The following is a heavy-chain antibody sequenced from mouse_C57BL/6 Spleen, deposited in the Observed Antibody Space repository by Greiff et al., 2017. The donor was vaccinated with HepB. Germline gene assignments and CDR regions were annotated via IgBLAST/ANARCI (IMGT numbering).Heavy chain of an antibody. Sequence: DVQLQESGPGLVKPSQSLSLTCSVTGYSITSGYYWNWIRQFPGNKLEWMGYISYDGSNNYNPSLKNRISITRDTSKNQFFLKLNSVTTEDTATYYCARHYDYLYAMDYWGQGTSVTVSS. V-gene: IGHV3-6*01. CDR1: GYSITSGYY. J-gene: IGHJ4*01. CDR2: ISYDGSN. D-gene: IGHD2-4*01. CDR3: ARHYDYLYAMDY.